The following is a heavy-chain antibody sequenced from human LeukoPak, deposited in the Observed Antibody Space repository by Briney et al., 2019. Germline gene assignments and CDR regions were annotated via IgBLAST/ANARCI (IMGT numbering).Heavy chain of an antibody. CDR2: IYYSGST. J-gene: IGHJ3*02. D-gene: IGHD1-26*01. Sequence: ASETLSLTCTVSGGSISSDDYYWSWIRQPPGKGLEWIGYIYYSGSTYYNPSLKSRVTISVDTSKNQFSLKLSSVTAADTAVYYCARVGRIVGAAQDAFXIWGQGTMXT. CDR1: GGSISSDDYY. V-gene: IGHV4-30-4*08. CDR3: ARVGRIVGAAQDAFXI.